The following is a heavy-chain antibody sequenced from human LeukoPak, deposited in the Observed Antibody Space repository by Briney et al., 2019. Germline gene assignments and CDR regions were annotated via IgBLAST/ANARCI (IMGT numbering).Heavy chain of an antibody. CDR2: IIPIFGTA. V-gene: IGHV1-69*06. Sequence: ASVKVSCKASGYTFTGYYMHWVRQAPGQGLEWMGGIIPIFGTANYAQKFQGRVTITADKSTSTAYMELSSLRSEDTAVYYCATRVLGTIFGVAPYDAFDIWGQGTMVTVSS. CDR3: ATRVLGTIFGVAPYDAFDI. D-gene: IGHD3-3*01. CDR1: GYTFTGYY. J-gene: IGHJ3*02.